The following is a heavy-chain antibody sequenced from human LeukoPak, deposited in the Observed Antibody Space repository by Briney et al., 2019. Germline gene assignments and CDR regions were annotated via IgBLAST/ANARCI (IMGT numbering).Heavy chain of an antibody. Sequence: TGGSLRLSCAASGFTFDDYAMHWVRQTPGKGLEWVSGISWNSGSIGYPDSVKGRFTISRDNAKNSLYLQMNSLRSEDTALYYCAKDPRGGDSEPLYYFDYWVQGTLVTVSS. CDR3: AKDPRGGDSEPLYYFDY. D-gene: IGHD4-17*01. CDR1: GFTFDDYA. CDR2: ISWNSGSI. J-gene: IGHJ4*02. V-gene: IGHV3-9*01.